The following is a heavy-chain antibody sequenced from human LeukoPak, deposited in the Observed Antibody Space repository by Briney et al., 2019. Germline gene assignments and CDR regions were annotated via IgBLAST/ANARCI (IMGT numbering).Heavy chain of an antibody. CDR1: GGSFTGYH. D-gene: IGHD4-23*01. V-gene: IGHV4-34*01. CDR2: INHRGST. J-gene: IGHJ4*02. CDR3: ARHPTTVVTLPYYFDF. Sequence: SETLSLTCAVYGGSFTGYHWNWIRQTPRRGLEWIGEINHRGSTHYNPSLESRVTISVDTSKNQFSLKLSSVTAADTGVYYCARHPTTVVTLPYYFDFWGQGTQVTVSS.